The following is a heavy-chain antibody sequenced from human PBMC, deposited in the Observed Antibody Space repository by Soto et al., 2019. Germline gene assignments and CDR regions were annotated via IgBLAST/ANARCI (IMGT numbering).Heavy chain of an antibody. CDR3: ARGTSVIDHEDCEY. J-gene: IGHJ4*02. Sequence: QVQLVESGGGVVQPGRSLRLSCAASGFTFSSSSMHWVLQAPGKGLEWVAAMSFDGNSKYFADSVKGRFTISRDNSKNTLSLQMNRLVADDSAVYYCARGTSVIDHEDCEYWGQGTLVTASS. CDR2: MSFDGNSK. V-gene: IGHV3-30-3*01. D-gene: IGHD2-21*01. CDR1: GFTFSSSS.